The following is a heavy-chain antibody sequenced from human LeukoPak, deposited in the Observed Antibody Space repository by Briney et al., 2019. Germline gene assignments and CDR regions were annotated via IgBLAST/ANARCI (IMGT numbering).Heavy chain of an antibody. CDR1: GGTFSSYA. V-gene: IGHV1-69*05. CDR3: ARGGPYDSSGDFDY. Sequence: AASVKVSCKASGGTFSSYAISWVRQAPGQGLEWMGRIIPIFGTANYAQKFQGRVTITTDESTSTAYMELSSLRSEDTAAYYCARGGPYDSSGDFDYWGQGTLVTVSS. J-gene: IGHJ4*02. CDR2: IIPIFGTA. D-gene: IGHD3-22*01.